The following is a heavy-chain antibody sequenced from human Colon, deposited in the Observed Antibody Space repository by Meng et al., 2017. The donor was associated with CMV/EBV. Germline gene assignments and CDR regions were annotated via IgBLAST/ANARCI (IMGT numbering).Heavy chain of an antibody. CDR2: IIPSRGTA. D-gene: IGHD3-9*01. V-gene: IGHV1-69*05. J-gene: IGHJ4*02. Sequence: TPGTYVIGWVRQAPGQGLEWMGGIIPSRGTAKESRKFQDRVTITTDGFSTVYLNLSGLTSEDTAVYYCARGVYDIIDQYEGSWYFFDYWGQGTLVTVSS. CDR1: TPGTYV. CDR3: ARGVYDIIDQYEGSWYFFDY.